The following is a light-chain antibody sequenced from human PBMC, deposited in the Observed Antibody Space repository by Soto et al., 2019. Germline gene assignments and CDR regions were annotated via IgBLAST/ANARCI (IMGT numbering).Light chain of an antibody. CDR3: QQYDSSLWT. V-gene: IGKV3-20*01. Sequence: EIVLTQSPATLSLSPGERATLSCRASQSVSSSYLAWYQQKPGQAPRLLIYGASRRATGIPDRFSGSGSGTDFTLTISRLEPEDFAVYYCQQYDSSLWTFGQGTKVDIK. CDR2: GAS. CDR1: QSVSSSY. J-gene: IGKJ1*01.